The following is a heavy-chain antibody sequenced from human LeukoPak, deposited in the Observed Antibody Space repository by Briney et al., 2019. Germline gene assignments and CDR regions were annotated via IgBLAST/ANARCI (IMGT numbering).Heavy chain of an antibody. CDR1: GFTFSSYG. CDR2: ISYDGNNK. D-gene: IGHD6-19*01. V-gene: IGHV3-30*18. CDR3: AKAVAGTDFDY. J-gene: IGHJ4*02. Sequence: GGSLRLSCAASGFTFSSYGMHWVRQAPGKGLEWVAVISYDGNNKYYADSVKGRFTISRDNSKNTLYLQMNSLRAEDTAVYYCAKAVAGTDFDYWGQGTLVTVSS.